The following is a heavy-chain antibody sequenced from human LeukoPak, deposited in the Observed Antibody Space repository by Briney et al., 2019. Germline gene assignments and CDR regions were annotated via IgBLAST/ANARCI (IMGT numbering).Heavy chain of an antibody. CDR1: GFTFSSYA. J-gene: IGHJ3*02. Sequence: PGGSLRLSCAASGFTFSSYAMSWVRQAPGKGLEWVSAISGSGGSTYYADSVKGRFTISRDNSKSTLYLQMNSLRAEDTAVYYCAKEVYSYGFNHDAFDIWGQGTMVTVSS. CDR3: AKEVYSYGFNHDAFDI. CDR2: ISGSGGST. V-gene: IGHV3-23*01. D-gene: IGHD5-18*01.